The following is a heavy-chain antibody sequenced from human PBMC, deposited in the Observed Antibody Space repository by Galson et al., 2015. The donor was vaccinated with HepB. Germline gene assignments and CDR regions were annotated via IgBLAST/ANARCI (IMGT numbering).Heavy chain of an antibody. V-gene: IGHV3-33*01. CDR1: GFTFSTYG. Sequence: SLRLSCAASGFTFSTYGMHWVRQAPGKGLEWVAFIWFDGSNKYYADSVEDRFTISRDNSRNTLSLQMNSLRADDTATYYCARGGLFGDSVRTLLFYLESWGQGTLVTVSS. CDR3: ARGGLFGDSVRTLLFYLES. J-gene: IGHJ4*02. D-gene: IGHD3-10*01. CDR2: IWFDGSNK.